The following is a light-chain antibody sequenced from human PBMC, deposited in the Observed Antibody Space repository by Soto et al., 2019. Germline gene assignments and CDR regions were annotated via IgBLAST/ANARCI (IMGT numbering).Light chain of an antibody. CDR3: SSYAGTNNVI. Sequence: QSALTQPPSASGSPGQSVTISCAGSISDVGGYNHVSWYQQHPGKAPKLLIYEVTKRPSGVPARFSGSKSGNTASLTVSGLQGDDEAAYYCSSYAGTNNVIFGGGTKLTVL. CDR1: ISDVGGYNH. J-gene: IGLJ2*01. V-gene: IGLV2-8*01. CDR2: EVT.